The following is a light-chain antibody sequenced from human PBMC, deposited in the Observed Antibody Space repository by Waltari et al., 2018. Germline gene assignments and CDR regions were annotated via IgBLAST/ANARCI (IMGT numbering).Light chain of an antibody. V-gene: IGLV2-23*02. J-gene: IGLJ2*01. Sequence: QSALTQPASVSGSPGQSITISCTGTSSDVGSYKLVSWYQPHPGKAPKLMIYDVSKRPSGDCNRFSGSKAGNTDSLTVSGLQAEDEADYYCCSYAGSVVFGGGTKLTVL. CDR1: SSDVGSYKL. CDR3: CSYAGSVV. CDR2: DVS.